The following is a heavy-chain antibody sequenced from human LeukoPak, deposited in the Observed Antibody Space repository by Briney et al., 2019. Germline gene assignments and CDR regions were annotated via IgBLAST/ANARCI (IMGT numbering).Heavy chain of an antibody. D-gene: IGHD5-18*01. V-gene: IGHV3-7*03. CDR3: TRDRGNNYGYNFDY. CDR1: GFTFSNFW. J-gene: IGHJ4*02. CDR2: IKQDGSEK. Sequence: GGSLRLSCVASGFTFSNFWMSWVRQAPGKGLEWVANIKQDGSEKYYVDSVKGRFTISRDNAMNSLYLQMNSLRAEDTAVYYSTRDRGNNYGYNFDYWGQGTLVTVSS.